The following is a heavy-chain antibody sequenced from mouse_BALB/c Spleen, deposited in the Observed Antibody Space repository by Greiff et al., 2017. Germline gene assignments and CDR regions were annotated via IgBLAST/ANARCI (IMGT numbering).Heavy chain of an antibody. D-gene: IGHD2-3*01. CDR2: IDPANGNT. CDR1: GFNIKDTY. J-gene: IGHJ4*01. CDR3: AFYDGYYYAMDY. Sequence: VQLQQSGAELVKPGASVKLSCTASGFNIKDTYMHWVKQRPEQGLEWIGRIDPANGNTKYDPKFQGKATITADTSSNTAYLQLSSLTSEDTAVYYCAFYDGYYYAMDYWGQGTSVTVSS. V-gene: IGHV14-3*02.